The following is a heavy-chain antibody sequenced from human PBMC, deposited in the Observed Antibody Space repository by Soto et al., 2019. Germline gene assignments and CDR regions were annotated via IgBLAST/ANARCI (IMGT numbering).Heavy chain of an antibody. CDR2: LSWNSGFS. Sequence: GGSLSLSCGGSGFSFDGYTMHWVRQAPGKGPEWVASLSWNSGFSGYADSVKGRFTISRDNAQSSVHLQMNNLRTEDTALYYCAKGRGTIVVTDAYDIWGQGTMVTVSS. D-gene: IGHD3-22*01. CDR1: GFSFDGYT. V-gene: IGHV3-9*01. CDR3: AKGRGTIVVTDAYDI. J-gene: IGHJ3*02.